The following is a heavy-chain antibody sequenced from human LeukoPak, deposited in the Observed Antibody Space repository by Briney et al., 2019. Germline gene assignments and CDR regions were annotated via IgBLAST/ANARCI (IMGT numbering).Heavy chain of an antibody. CDR3: AREGYYYDSSGYHRGYYFDY. J-gene: IGHJ4*02. D-gene: IGHD3-22*01. V-gene: IGHV4-59*01. CDR2: IYYSGST. CDR1: GGSISSYY. Sequence: SETLSLTCTVSGGSISSYYWSWIRQPPGKGLEWIGYIYYSGSTNYNPSLKSRVTISVDTSKNQFSLKLSSVTAADTAVYYCAREGYYYDSSGYHRGYYFDYWGQGTLVTVSS.